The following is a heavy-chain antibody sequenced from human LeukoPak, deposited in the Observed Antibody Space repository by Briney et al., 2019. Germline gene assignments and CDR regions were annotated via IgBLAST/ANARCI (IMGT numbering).Heavy chain of an antibody. D-gene: IGHD5-12*01. CDR1: GFTFSSYA. V-gene: IGHV3-64D*06. CDR3: ASPYSGYDYNFDH. CDR2: ISSNGGST. J-gene: IGHJ4*02. Sequence: WGSLRLSCSASGFTFSSYAMHWVRQAPGKGLEYVSSISSNGGSTYYADSVKGRFTISRDNSKNTLFLQMSSLRTEDTAVYYCASPYSGYDYNFDHWGQGTLVTVSS.